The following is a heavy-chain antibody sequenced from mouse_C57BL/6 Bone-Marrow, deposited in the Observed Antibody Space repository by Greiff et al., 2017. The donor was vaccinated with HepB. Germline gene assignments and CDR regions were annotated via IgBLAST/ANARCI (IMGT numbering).Heavy chain of an antibody. CDR3: ASTYFIAAYAMDY. CDR1: GYTFTDYY. D-gene: IGHD2-10*01. V-gene: IGHV1-34*01. J-gene: IGHJ4*01. CDR2: IYPNNGGN. Sequence: VQLKESGPELVKPGASVKMSCKASGYTFTDYYMHWVKQSHGKSLEWIGYIYPNNGGNGYNQKFKGQATLTVDKSSSSSYMELRSLTSEDSAVYYCASTYFIAAYAMDYWGQGTSVTVSS.